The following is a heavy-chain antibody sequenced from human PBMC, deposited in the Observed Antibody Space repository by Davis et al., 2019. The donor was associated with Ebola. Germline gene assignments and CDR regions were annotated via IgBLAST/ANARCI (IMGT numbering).Heavy chain of an antibody. J-gene: IGHJ4*02. CDR3: ARDLPDVSMVYATYYFDY. CDR1: GFTFSSYS. Sequence: PGGSLRLSCAASGFTFSSYSMNWVRQAPGKGLEWVSYISSSGSTIYYADSVKGRFTISRDNAKNSLYLQMNSLRAEDTAVYYCARDLPDVSMVYATYYFDYWGQGTLVTVSS. CDR2: ISSSGSTI. D-gene: IGHD2-8*01. V-gene: IGHV3-48*04.